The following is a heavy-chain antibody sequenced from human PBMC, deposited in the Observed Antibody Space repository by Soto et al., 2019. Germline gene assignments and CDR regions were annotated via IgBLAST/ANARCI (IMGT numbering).Heavy chain of an antibody. Sequence: GASVKVSCKASGYTFSVYYMHWVLQSPGQWLEWMGWINPTNGDTNYAQRSQGRVMMTRDTSITTTYMELSGLRSDDTATYYCARDIPGSGYGMDVWGQGTTVTVSS. CDR3: ARDIPGSGYGMDV. V-gene: IGHV1-2*02. CDR1: GYTFSVYY. J-gene: IGHJ6*02. D-gene: IGHD2-21*01. CDR2: INPTNGDT.